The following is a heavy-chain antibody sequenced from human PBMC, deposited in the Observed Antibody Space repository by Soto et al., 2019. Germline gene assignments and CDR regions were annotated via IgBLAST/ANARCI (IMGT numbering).Heavy chain of an antibody. CDR1: GFTFSTYS. V-gene: IGHV3-48*01. CDR3: ARGILSAQTYSSSWYL. J-gene: IGHJ5*02. D-gene: IGHD6-13*01. Sequence: GGSLRLSCAASGFTFSTYSMNWVRQAPGKGLEWVSYISSSSSTIYYADPVKGRFTISRDNSKNTLYLQMNSLRAEDTAVYYCARGILSAQTYSSSWYLWGQGTLVTVSS. CDR2: ISSSSSTI.